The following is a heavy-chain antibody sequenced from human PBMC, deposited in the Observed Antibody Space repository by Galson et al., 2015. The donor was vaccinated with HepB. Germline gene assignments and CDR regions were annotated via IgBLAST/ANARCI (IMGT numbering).Heavy chain of an antibody. Sequence: SVKVSCKASGYTFTGYYMHWVRQAPGQGLEWMGWINPNSGGTNYAQKFQGRVTMTWDTSISTAYMELSRLTSDDTAVYYCARPPTVAYYYSMDVCGQGTTVTVSS. V-gene: IGHV1-2*02. D-gene: IGHD4-11*01. CDR2: INPNSGGT. J-gene: IGHJ6*02. CDR3: ARPPTVAYYYSMDV. CDR1: GYTFTGYY.